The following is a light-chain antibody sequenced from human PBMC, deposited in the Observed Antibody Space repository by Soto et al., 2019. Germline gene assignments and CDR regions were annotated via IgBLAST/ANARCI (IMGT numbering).Light chain of an antibody. CDR2: ATS. Sequence: AIQMTQSPSYLSASVGDRVTITCRASQDIRSELGWYQQRPGKAPNLLIYATSSLKSGVPSRFSGSGSGTDFTLTISSLQPEDFATYYCLQDNTFPWTFGQGTKVEVK. J-gene: IGKJ1*01. V-gene: IGKV1-6*01. CDR3: LQDNTFPWT. CDR1: QDIRSE.